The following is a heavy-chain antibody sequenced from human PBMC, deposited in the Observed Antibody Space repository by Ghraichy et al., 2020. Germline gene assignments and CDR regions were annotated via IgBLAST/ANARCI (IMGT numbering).Heavy chain of an antibody. CDR3: AVVSFGVVRGRPGYFYYYGMDV. V-gene: IGHV1-69*13. CDR2: IIPIFGTA. D-gene: IGHD3-3*01. J-gene: IGHJ6*02. Sequence: SVKVSCKGSGGTFNTYAVYWVRQAPEQGLEWMGGIIPIFGTANYAQRFQGRVRITADESTSTAYMEVSSLRSEDTAVYYCAVVSFGVVRGRPGYFYYYGMDVWGQVTTVTAS. CDR1: GGTFNTYA.